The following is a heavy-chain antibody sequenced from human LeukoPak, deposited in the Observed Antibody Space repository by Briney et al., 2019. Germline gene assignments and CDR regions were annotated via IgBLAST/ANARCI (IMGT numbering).Heavy chain of an antibody. V-gene: IGHV1-69*13. J-gene: IGHJ3*02. CDR3: ARDPDLLYSYGFGAFDI. CDR1: GGTFSSYA. CDR2: IIPIFGTA. Sequence: GASVKVSCKASGGTFSSYAISWVRQAPGQGLEWMGGIIPIFGTANYAQKFQGRVTITADESTSTAYMELSSLRSEDTAVYYCARDPDLLYSYGFGAFDIWGQGTMVTVSS. D-gene: IGHD5-18*01.